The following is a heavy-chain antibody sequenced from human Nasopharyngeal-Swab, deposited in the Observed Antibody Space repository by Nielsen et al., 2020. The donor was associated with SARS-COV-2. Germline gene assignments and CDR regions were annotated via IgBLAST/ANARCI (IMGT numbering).Heavy chain of an antibody. Sequence: SETLSLTCAVCGGSFSGYYWSWIRQPPGKGLEWIGEINHSGSTNYNPSLKSRVTISVDTSKNQFSLKLSSVTAADTAVYYCARGRGEYSSSSVFFDYWGQGTLVTV. J-gene: IGHJ4*02. D-gene: IGHD6-6*01. V-gene: IGHV4-34*01. CDR3: ARGRGEYSSSSVFFDY. CDR1: GGSFSGYY. CDR2: INHSGST.